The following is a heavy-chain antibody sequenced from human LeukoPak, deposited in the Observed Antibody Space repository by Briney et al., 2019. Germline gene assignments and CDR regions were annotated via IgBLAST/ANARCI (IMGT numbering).Heavy chain of an antibody. CDR1: GFTFDDYA. CDR2: ISWNSGSI. J-gene: IGHJ4*02. CDR3: AKGKGGMVAATFDY. Sequence: GGSLRLSCAASGFTFDDYAMHWVRQAPGKGLEWVSGISWNSGSIGYADSVKGRLTISRDNAKNSLYLQMNSLRAEDTALYYCAKGKGGMVAATFDYWGQGTLVTVSS. D-gene: IGHD2-15*01. V-gene: IGHV3-9*01.